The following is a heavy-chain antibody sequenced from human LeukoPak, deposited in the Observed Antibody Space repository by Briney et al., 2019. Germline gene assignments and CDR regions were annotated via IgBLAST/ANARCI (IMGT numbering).Heavy chain of an antibody. CDR3: ARGGTTPYYFDD. CDR1: GGSISSYY. D-gene: IGHD2-15*01. V-gene: IGHV4-59*12. Sequence: SETLSLTCTVSGGSISSYYWSWIRQPPGKGLEWNWYIYYSGSTNYNPSLKSRVTMSVDTSKNQFSLKLSSVTAADTAVYYCARGGTTPYYFDDWGQGTLVTVSS. J-gene: IGHJ4*02. CDR2: IYYSGST.